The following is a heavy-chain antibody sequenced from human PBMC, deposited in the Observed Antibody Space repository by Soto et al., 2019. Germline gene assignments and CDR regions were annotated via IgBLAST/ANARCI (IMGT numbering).Heavy chain of an antibody. Sequence: ASVKVSCKASGYTFTSYDINWVRQATGQGLEWMGWMSAYNGNTDYAQKLQGRVTMTTDTSTSTAYMELSSLRSDDTAVYYCARDPPPPDYWGQGTLVTVSS. CDR3: ARDPPPPDY. CDR2: MSAYNGNT. CDR1: GYTFTSYD. J-gene: IGHJ4*02. V-gene: IGHV1-18*01.